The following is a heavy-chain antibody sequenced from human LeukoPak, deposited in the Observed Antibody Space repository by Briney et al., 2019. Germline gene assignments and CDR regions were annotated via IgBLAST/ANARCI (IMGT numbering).Heavy chain of an antibody. CDR3: AKGALDIYYYDSSGIF. D-gene: IGHD3-22*01. J-gene: IGHJ4*02. CDR2: ISYDGSNK. V-gene: IGHV3-30*18. CDR1: GFTFSSYS. Sequence: GGSLRLSCAASGFTFSSYSMNWVRQAPGKGLEWVAVISYDGSNKYYADSVKGRFTISRDNSKNTLYLQMNSLRAEDTAVYYCAKGALDIYYYDSSGIFWGQGTLVTVSS.